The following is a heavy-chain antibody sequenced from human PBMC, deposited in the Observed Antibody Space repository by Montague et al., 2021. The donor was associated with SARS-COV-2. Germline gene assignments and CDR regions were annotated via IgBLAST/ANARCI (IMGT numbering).Heavy chain of an antibody. CDR2: IYYTGIT. CDR3: ARGSGPATANSFDP. V-gene: IGHV4-59*11. CDR1: GGSIGSHY. D-gene: IGHD6-25*01. J-gene: IGHJ5*02. Sequence: SETLSLTCTVSGGSIGSHYWSWIRLPPGTGLERVGHIYYTGITKYKSSLKSRVTISVDTSKNQHSLKLDSVTAADTAVYYCARGSGPATANSFDPWGQGTLVTVSS.